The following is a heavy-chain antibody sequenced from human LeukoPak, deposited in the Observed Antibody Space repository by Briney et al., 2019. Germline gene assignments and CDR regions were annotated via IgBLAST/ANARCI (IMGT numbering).Heavy chain of an antibody. CDR2: IYYSGST. Sequence: SETLSLTCTVSGGSISNSSYYWGWIRQPPGKGLEWIGSIYYSGSTYYNPSPKSRVTISGDTSKNQFSLKRSSVPAADTAVYCCARTTRFEDIAWFDPWGQGTLVTVSS. CDR1: GGSISNSSYY. J-gene: IGHJ5*02. V-gene: IGHV4-39*01. CDR3: ARTTRFEDIAWFDP. D-gene: IGHD3-16*01.